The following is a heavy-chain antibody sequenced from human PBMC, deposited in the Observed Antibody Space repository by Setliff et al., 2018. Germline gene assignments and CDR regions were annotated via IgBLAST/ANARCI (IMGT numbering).Heavy chain of an antibody. Sequence: SETLSLTCTVSGASISSGTYYWGWIRQPAGKGLEWIGRLSPSGNTNYSPSLKSRATMSLDTSKNYFSLKLKSVTAADTAIYFCARGNYAYWYFDLWGRGTLVTVSS. D-gene: IGHD1-7*01. CDR2: LSPSGNT. V-gene: IGHV4-61*02. CDR3: ARGNYAYWYFDL. J-gene: IGHJ2*01. CDR1: GASISSGTYY.